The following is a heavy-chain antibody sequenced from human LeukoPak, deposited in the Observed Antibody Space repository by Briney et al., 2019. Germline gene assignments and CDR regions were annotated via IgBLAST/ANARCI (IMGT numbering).Heavy chain of an antibody. D-gene: IGHD5-18*01. J-gene: IGHJ5*02. V-gene: IGHV1-24*01. CDR2: FDPEDGET. CDR3: ARVSPNRRISYGYQNWFDP. CDR1: GYTLTELS. Sequence: ASVNVSCKVSGYTLTELSMDWVRQAPGKGLEWMGGFDPEDGETIYAQKFQGRVTMTEDTSTDTAYMELRRLSSDDTAVYFCARVSPNRRISYGYQNWFDPWGEGTLVSVSS.